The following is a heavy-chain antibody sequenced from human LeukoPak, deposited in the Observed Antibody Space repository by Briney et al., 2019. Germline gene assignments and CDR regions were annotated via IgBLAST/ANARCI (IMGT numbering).Heavy chain of an antibody. CDR2: IYYSGST. CDR3: AREGCSSTSCYTGGSYYYYYYMDV. V-gene: IGHV4-39*06. Sequence: SETLSLTCTVSGGSISSSSYYWGWIRQPPGKGLEWIGSIYYSGSTYYNPSLKSRVTISVDTSKNQFPLKLSSVTAADTAVYYCAREGCSSTSCYTGGSYYYYYYMDVWGKGTTVTVSS. J-gene: IGHJ6*03. D-gene: IGHD2-2*02. CDR1: GGSISSSSYY.